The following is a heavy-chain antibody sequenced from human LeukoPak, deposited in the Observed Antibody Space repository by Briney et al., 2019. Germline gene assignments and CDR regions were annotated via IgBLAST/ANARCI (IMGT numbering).Heavy chain of an antibody. D-gene: IGHD5-18*01. Sequence: GGSLRLSCAASGFTFSSYWMTWVRQAPGKGLEWVSAISGSGGSTYYADSVKGRFTISRDNSKNTLYLQMNSLRVEDTAVYYCAKGKRGYSYGATVDYWGQGTLVTVSS. J-gene: IGHJ4*02. CDR3: AKGKRGYSYGATVDY. CDR2: ISGSGGST. V-gene: IGHV3-23*01. CDR1: GFTFSSYW.